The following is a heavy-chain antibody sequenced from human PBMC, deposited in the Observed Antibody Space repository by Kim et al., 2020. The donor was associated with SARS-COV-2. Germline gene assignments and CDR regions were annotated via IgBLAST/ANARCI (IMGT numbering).Heavy chain of an antibody. V-gene: IGHV1-24*01. CDR3: ATGVVVVAAATGWFDP. D-gene: IGHD2-15*01. J-gene: IGHJ5*02. Sequence: FQGRVTMTEDTSTDTAYMELSSLRSEDTAVYYCATGVVVVAAATGWFDPWGQGTLVTVSS.